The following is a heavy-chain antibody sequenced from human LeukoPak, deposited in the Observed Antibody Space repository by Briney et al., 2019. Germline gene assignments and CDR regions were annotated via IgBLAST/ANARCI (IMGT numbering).Heavy chain of an antibody. V-gene: IGHV4-34*01. Sequence: PSETLSLTCAVYGGSFSGYYWSWIRQPPGKGLEWIGEINHSGSTNYNPSLKSRVTISVDTSKNQFSLKLSSVTAADTAVYYCAREDSSSSGTPIDYWAREPWSPSPQ. CDR3: AREDSSSSGTPIDY. J-gene: IGHJ4*02. CDR1: GGSFSGYY. D-gene: IGHD6-6*01. CDR2: INHSGST.